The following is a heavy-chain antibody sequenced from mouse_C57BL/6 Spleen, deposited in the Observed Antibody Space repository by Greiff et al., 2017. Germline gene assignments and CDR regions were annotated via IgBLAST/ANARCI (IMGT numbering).Heavy chain of an antibody. D-gene: IGHD6-1*01. CDR3: ARASLDFDY. Sequence: VKLLESGAELVKPGASVKISCKASGYAFSSYWMTWVKQRPGTGLEWIGQISPGDGDTNYNGKFKGKATLTADKSSSQAYMQLSSLTSEDSAVYFCARASLDFDYWGQGTTLTVSS. CDR2: ISPGDGDT. V-gene: IGHV1-80*01. CDR1: GYAFSSYW. J-gene: IGHJ2*01.